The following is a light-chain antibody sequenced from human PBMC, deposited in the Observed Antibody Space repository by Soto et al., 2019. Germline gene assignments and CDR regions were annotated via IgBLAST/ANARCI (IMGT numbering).Light chain of an antibody. CDR2: AAS. Sequence: DIQMPQSPSSLSXXVGXRVTIACRASQSISSYLNWYQQKPGKAPKXXIYAASSLQSGVPSRFSGSGSGTDFTLTISSLQPDDFATYYCQQSKSYSRTFGQGTKVDIK. J-gene: IGKJ1*01. V-gene: IGKV1-39*01. CDR3: QQSKSYSRT. CDR1: QSISSY.